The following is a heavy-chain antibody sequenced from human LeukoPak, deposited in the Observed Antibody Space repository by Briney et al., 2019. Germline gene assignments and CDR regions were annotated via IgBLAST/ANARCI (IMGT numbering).Heavy chain of an antibody. D-gene: IGHD3-10*01. J-gene: IGHJ4*02. V-gene: IGHV3-23*01. CDR3: AKVWFGELTEPFDY. Sequence: PGGSLRLSCAASGFTFSSYGMSWVRQAPGKGLEWVSAISGSGGSTYYADSVKGRFTISRDNSKNTLYLQMNSLRAEDTAVYYCAKVWFGELTEPFDYWGQGTLVTVSS. CDR2: ISGSGGST. CDR1: GFTFSSYG.